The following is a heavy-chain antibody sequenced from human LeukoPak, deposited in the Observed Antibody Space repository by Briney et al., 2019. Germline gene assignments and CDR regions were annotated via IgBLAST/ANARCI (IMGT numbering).Heavy chain of an antibody. CDR3: AKGRYCSSTSCYRSPGYYYGMDV. CDR2: ISYDGSNK. J-gene: IGHJ6*02. CDR1: GFTFSSYG. D-gene: IGHD2-2*01. Sequence: GGSLRLSCAASGFTFSSYGMHWVRQAPGKGLEWVAVISYDGSNKYYADSVKGRFTISRDNSKNTLYLQMNSLRAEDTAVYYCAKGRYCSSTSCYRSPGYYYGMDVWGQGTTVTVSS. V-gene: IGHV3-30*18.